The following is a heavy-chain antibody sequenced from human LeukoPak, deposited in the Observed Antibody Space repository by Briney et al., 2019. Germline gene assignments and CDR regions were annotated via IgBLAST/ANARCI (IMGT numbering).Heavy chain of an antibody. CDR1: GGTFSSYA. CDR2: IIPIFGTA. CDR3: ARGSRMYYYDSSGLENWFDP. V-gene: IGHV1-69*06. D-gene: IGHD3-22*01. Sequence: SVKVSCKASGGTFSSYAISWVRQAPGQGLEWMGGIIPIFGTANYAQKFQGRVTITADKSTSTAYMELSSLRSEETAVYYCARGSRMYYYDSSGLENWFDPWGQGTLVTVSS. J-gene: IGHJ5*02.